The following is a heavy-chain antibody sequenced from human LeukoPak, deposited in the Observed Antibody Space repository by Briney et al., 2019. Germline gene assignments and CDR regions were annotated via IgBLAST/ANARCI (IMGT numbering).Heavy chain of an antibody. D-gene: IGHD2-21*02. Sequence: PGGSLRLSCAASGSTFSSYSMNWVRQAPGKGLEWVSSISSSSSYIYYADSVKGRFTISRDNAKNSLYLQMNSLRAEDTAVYYCARDFGGDFHFDYWGQGTLVTVSS. CDR3: ARDFGGDFHFDY. CDR1: GSTFSSYS. V-gene: IGHV3-21*01. CDR2: ISSSSSYI. J-gene: IGHJ4*02.